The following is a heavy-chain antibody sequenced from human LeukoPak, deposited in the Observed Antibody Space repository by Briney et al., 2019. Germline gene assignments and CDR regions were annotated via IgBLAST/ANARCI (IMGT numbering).Heavy chain of an antibody. V-gene: IGHV1-69*13. CDR2: IIPIFGTA. J-gene: IGHJ3*02. D-gene: IGHD2-2*01. Sequence: ASVKVSCKASGGTFSSYAIGWVRQAPGQGLEWMGGIIPIFGTANYAQKFQGRVTITADESTSTAYMELSSLRSEDTAVYYCARDSHCSSTSCYAEAFDIWGQGTMVTVFS. CDR3: ARDSHCSSTSCYAEAFDI. CDR1: GGTFSSYA.